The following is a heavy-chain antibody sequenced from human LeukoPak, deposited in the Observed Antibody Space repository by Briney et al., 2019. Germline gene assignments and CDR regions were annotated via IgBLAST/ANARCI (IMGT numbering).Heavy chain of an antibody. Sequence: GGSLRLSCAASGFTVRSNYLSWVRQAPGKGLEWVSSMSGRDDKTYYTDSAKGRFTISRDNSRNTLYLQMNSLRAEDTALYYCARVAYDSYGHYYHDYFDYWGQGTLVTVSS. V-gene: IGHV3-23*01. CDR3: ARVAYDSYGHYYHDYFDY. J-gene: IGHJ4*02. CDR2: MSGRDDKT. CDR1: GFTVRSNY. D-gene: IGHD3-22*01.